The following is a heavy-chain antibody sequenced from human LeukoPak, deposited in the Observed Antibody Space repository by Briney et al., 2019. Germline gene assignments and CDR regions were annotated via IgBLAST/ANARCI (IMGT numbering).Heavy chain of an antibody. CDR2: IYPGDSDT. Sequence: GESLKISCKASGYSFTTYWIGWVRQMPGKGLERMGIIYPGDSDTRYSPSFHGHVTMSADKSIGTAYLLWSSLEASDSAMYYCARRYCTSTSCYADSWGQGTLVTVSS. J-gene: IGHJ4*02. D-gene: IGHD2-2*01. CDR1: GYSFTTYW. CDR3: ARRYCTSTSCYADS. V-gene: IGHV5-51*01.